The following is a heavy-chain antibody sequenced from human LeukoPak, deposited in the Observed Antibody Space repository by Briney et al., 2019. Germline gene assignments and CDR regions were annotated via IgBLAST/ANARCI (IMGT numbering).Heavy chain of an antibody. D-gene: IGHD6-19*01. CDR2: IRYDGSDG. J-gene: IGHJ4*02. CDR3: AKVGYGWYEVDY. CDR1: GFTFSTYG. Sequence: GGSLRLSCAASGFTFSTYGMHWVRQPPGKGLEWVAFIRYDGSDGYYADSVKDRFTVSRDNSKNTLHLQMNSLRAEDTAVYYCAKVGYGWYEVDYWGEGTLVTVSS. V-gene: IGHV3-30*02.